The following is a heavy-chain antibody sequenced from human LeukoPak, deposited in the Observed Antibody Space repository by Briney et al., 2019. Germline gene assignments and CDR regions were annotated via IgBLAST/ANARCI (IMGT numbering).Heavy chain of an antibody. CDR1: GFTFSSYS. CDR2: ISSSSSTI. CDR3: ARVSSGWSQDAFDI. Sequence: PGGSLRLSCAASGFTFSSYSMNWVRQAPGKGLEWVSYISSSSSTIYYADSVKGRFTISRDNAKNSLYLQMNSLRAEDTAVYYCARVSSGWSQDAFDIWGQGTMVTVSS. J-gene: IGHJ3*02. D-gene: IGHD6-19*01. V-gene: IGHV3-48*01.